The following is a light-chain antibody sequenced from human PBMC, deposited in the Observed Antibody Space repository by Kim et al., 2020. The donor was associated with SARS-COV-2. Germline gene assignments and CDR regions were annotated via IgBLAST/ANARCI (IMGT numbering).Light chain of an antibody. V-gene: IGLV3-25*03. J-gene: IGLJ3*02. Sequence: PGTPARITCSGDALPKQYGYWFQQELGQAPVVVIYEDNERPSGIPERFSGSTSGTTVTLTISGVQAEDEADYYCQSADSSDTFWVFGGGTQLTVL. CDR2: EDN. CDR3: QSADSSDTFWV. CDR1: ALPKQY.